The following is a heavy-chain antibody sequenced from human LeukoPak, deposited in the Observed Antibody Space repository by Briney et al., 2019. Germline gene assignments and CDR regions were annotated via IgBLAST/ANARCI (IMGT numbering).Heavy chain of an antibody. J-gene: IGHJ3*02. Sequence: GGSLRLSCAASGFTFSDYYMSWIRQAPGKGLEWVSYISSSGSTIYYADSVKGRFTISRCNAKNSLYLKMNRLGAEDTALYYCARSRDGYNSPPLSKDGFDIWGQGTMVTVSS. CDR2: ISSSGSTI. CDR3: ARSRDGYNSPPLSKDGFDI. V-gene: IGHV3-11*04. CDR1: GFTFSDYY. D-gene: IGHD5-24*01.